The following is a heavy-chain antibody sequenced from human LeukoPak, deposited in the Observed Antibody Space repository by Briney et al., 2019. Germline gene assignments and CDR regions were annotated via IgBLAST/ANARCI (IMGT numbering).Heavy chain of an antibody. CDR1: GYTFTSYG. V-gene: IGHV1-18*01. J-gene: IGHJ4*02. CDR2: ISAYNGNT. D-gene: IGHD2-2*01. CDR3: ARPPYCSSTSCPPDYFDY. Sequence: ASVKVSCKASGYTFTSYGISWVRQAPGQGLEWMGWISAYNGNTNYAQKLQGRATMTTDTSTSTAYMELRSLRSDDTAVYYCARPPYCSSTSCPPDYFDYWGQGTLVTVSS.